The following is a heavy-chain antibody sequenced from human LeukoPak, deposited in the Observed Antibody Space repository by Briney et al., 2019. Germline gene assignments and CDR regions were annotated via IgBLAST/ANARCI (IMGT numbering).Heavy chain of an antibody. CDR3: ARHPSRWGPVGYFDL. J-gene: IGHJ2*01. CDR1: GGSISTYY. CDR2: ISYSGST. V-gene: IGHV4-59*08. Sequence: SETLSLTCTVSGGSISTYYWSWLRQPPGKGLEWIGYISYSGSTNYNPSLKTLKSRVTFSLNTSKNQFSLTLSSVTAADTAVYYCARHPSRWGPVGYFDLWGRGTLVPVSS. D-gene: IGHD7-27*01.